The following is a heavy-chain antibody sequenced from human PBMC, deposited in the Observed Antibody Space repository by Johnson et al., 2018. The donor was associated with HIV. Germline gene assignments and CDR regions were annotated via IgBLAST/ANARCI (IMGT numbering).Heavy chain of an antibody. CDR2: ISGSGGST. CDR1: GFTFSSYA. CDR3: ARVGGAYCGGDCSPDAFDI. V-gene: IGHV3-23*04. J-gene: IGHJ3*02. Sequence: VQLVESGGGVVQPGRSLRLSCAASGFTFSSYAMSWVRQAPGKGLEWVSAISGSGGSTYYADSVKGRFTISRDNSKNTLYLQMNGLGAEDTAVYYCARVGGAYCGGDCSPDAFDIWGQGTMVTVSS. D-gene: IGHD2-21*02.